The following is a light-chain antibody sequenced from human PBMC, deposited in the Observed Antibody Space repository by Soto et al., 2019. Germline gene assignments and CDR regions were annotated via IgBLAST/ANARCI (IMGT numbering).Light chain of an antibody. V-gene: IGKV1-5*01. CDR2: DAS. CDR3: QQYNSYWRT. J-gene: IGKJ1*01. CDR1: QSISSW. Sequence: DIQMTQSPSTLSASVGYRFTITCRASQSISSWLAWYQQKPGKAPKLLIYDASSLESGVPSRFSGSGSGTEFTLTISSLQPDDFATYYCQQYNSYWRTFGQGTKVEIK.